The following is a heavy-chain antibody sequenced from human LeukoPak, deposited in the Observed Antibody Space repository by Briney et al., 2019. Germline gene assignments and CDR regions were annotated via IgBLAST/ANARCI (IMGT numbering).Heavy chain of an antibody. J-gene: IGHJ4*02. CDR1: GFIFSDYY. CDR2: ISSTGNSI. V-gene: IGHV3-11*01. Sequence: GGSMRLSCAASGFIFSDYYMSWIRQAPGKGLGWVSYISSTGNSIYYADSVKGRFTISRDNAKSSLYRRMNSLRAEDTAVYYGAQCRRISTGDSYYFDKWGQGTLVTVSS. D-gene: IGHD2-2*01. CDR3: AQCRRISTGDSYYFDK.